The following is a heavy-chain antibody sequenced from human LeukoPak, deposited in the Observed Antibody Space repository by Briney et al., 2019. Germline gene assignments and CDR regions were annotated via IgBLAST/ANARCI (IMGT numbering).Heavy chain of an antibody. J-gene: IGHJ6*02. Sequence: GGSLRLSCVASGFTFSSYSMNWVRQAPGKGLEWVSSISSSSSYIYYADSVKGRFTISRDNAKNSLYLQMNSLRAEDTAVYYCARVDCSSTSCYWAYYYYYYGMDVWGQGTTVTVSS. CDR2: ISSSSSYI. CDR1: GFTFSSYS. CDR3: ARVDCSSTSCYWAYYYYYYGMDV. V-gene: IGHV3-21*01. D-gene: IGHD2-2*01.